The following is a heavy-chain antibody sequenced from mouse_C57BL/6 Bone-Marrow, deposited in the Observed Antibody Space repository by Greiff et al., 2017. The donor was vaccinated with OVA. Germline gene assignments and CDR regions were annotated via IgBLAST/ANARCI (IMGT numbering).Heavy chain of an antibody. CDR3: ARHYYGSSWGYFDV. Sequence: EVKLQESGGGLVQPGGSLKLSCAASGFTFSDYGMAWVRQAPRKGPEWVAFISNLAYSIYYADTVTGRFTISRENAKNTLYLEMSSLRSEDTAMYYCARHYYGSSWGYFDVWGTGTTVTVSS. D-gene: IGHD1-1*01. J-gene: IGHJ1*03. V-gene: IGHV5-15*01. CDR1: GFTFSDYG. CDR2: ISNLAYSI.